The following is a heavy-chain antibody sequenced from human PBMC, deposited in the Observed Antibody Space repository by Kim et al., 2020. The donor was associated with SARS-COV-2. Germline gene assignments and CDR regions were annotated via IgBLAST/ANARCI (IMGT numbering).Heavy chain of an antibody. J-gene: IGHJ4*02. V-gene: IGHV4-39*01. D-gene: IGHD1-26*01. Sequence: PSLKSRVTISVDTSKNQFSLNLSSVTAADTAVYYCARPLGSGSYWGYFDYWGQGTLVTVSS. CDR3: ARPLGSGSYWGYFDY.